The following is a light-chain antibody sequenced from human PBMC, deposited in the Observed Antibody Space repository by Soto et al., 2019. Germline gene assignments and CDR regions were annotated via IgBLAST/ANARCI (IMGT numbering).Light chain of an antibody. CDR2: AAS. Sequence: DIQMTQSPSSLSASVGDRVTITCRASQSIRSYLNWYQQKPGKAPKLLIYAASSLQSGVPSRFSGSGSGTDFTLTISSLQPEDFATYYCQQSYSTPPLTFGQGTRLEIK. J-gene: IGKJ5*01. V-gene: IGKV1-39*01. CDR1: QSIRSY. CDR3: QQSYSTPPLT.